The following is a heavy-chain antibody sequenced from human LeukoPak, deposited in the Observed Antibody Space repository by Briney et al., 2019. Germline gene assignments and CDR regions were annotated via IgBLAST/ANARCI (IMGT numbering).Heavy chain of an antibody. CDR2: ISGSDGRT. V-gene: IGHV3-23*01. D-gene: IGHD3-22*01. J-gene: IGHJ4*02. CDR1: GFTFSSYS. CDR3: AKDWAYFDSSDFDY. Sequence: GWSLRLSCAASGFTFSSYSMSWVRQAPGKELEWVSAISGSDGRTYNADSVKGRFTISRDNSKSKQYLQMNRLRAEDTAVYYCAKDWAYFDSSDFDYWGQGTLVTVSS.